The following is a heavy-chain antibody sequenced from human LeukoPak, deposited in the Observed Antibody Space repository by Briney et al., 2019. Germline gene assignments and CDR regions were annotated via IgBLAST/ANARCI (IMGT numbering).Heavy chain of an antibody. D-gene: IGHD2-2*01. Sequence: GASLRLSCAASGFTFSSYWMLWVRQAPGKGLEWVASIKQDGSEKYYVDSMKGRFTISRDNAKNSLYLQMNSLRVEDTAVYYCARMPRGPDVWGKGTTVTVSS. CDR1: GFTFSSYW. CDR3: ARMPRGPDV. J-gene: IGHJ6*04. V-gene: IGHV3-7*01. CDR2: IKQDGSEK.